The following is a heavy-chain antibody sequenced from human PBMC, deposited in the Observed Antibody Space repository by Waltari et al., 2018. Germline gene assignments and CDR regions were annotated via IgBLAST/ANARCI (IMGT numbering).Heavy chain of an antibody. CDR3: ARVGASGIYYFDF. Sequence: EVQLVESGGGLVQPGGSLRLSCAASGFIFSDHYMDWVRQAPGKGLEWIGRSRNKAKSYTTEYAASVKGRFTISRDESKNSLYLQMNSLKTEDTAVYYCARVGASGIYYFDFWGQGTLVTVSS. CDR1: GFIFSDHY. D-gene: IGHD1-26*01. V-gene: IGHV3-72*01. CDR2: SRNKAKSYTT. J-gene: IGHJ4*02.